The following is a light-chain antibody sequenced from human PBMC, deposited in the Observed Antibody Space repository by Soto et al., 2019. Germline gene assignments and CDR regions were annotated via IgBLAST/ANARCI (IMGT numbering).Light chain of an antibody. CDR1: QDISNY. CDR3: QQYDNLLFT. V-gene: IGKV1-33*01. Sequence: DVQMSQSPSSLSATVGDRVTNTCQASQDISNYLNWYQQKPGKAPKLLIYDASNLETGVPSRFSGSGSGTDFTFTISSLQPEDIATYYCQQYDNLLFTFGGGTKVDIK. J-gene: IGKJ4*01. CDR2: DAS.